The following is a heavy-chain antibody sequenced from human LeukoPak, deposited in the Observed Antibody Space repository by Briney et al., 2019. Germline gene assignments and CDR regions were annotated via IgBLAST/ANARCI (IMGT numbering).Heavy chain of an antibody. J-gene: IGHJ6*03. Sequence: GGSLRLSCAASGFTFSSYAMSWVRQAPGKGLEWVSAISGSGGSTYYADSVKGRFTISRDNSKNTLYLQMNSLRAEDTAVYYCARPSYSEYYYYYYMDVWGKGTTVTVYS. CDR2: ISGSGGST. CDR1: GFTFSSYA. V-gene: IGHV3-23*01. D-gene: IGHD3-3*01. CDR3: ARPSYSEYYYYYYMDV.